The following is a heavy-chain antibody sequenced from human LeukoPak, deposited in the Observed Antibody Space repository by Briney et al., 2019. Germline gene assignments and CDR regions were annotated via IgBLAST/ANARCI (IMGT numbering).Heavy chain of an antibody. V-gene: IGHV3-48*03. D-gene: IGHD6-13*01. J-gene: IGHJ4*02. CDR2: ISSSGSTI. CDR1: GFTFSSYE. Sequence: GSLRLSCAASGFTFSSYEMNWVRQAPGKGLEWVSYISSSGSTIYYADSVKGRFTISRDNAKNSLYLQMNSLRAEDTAVYYCARVEPGYSSSWYGVDYWGQGTLVTVSS. CDR3: ARVEPGYSSSWYGVDY.